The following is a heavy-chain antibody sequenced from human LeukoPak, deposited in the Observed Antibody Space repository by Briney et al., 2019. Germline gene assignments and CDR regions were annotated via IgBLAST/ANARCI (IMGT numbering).Heavy chain of an antibody. CDR2: ISSDGSST. Sequence: GGSLRLSCAASGFIFSSYWMHWVREAPEKGLVWVSHISSDGSSTTHADSVKGRFNISRDNAENTLYLQMNSLRGEDTAVYYCARERGEYELNSQGYWRQGTVVSVSS. D-gene: IGHD2/OR15-2a*01. V-gene: IGHV3-74*03. CDR1: GFIFSSYW. J-gene: IGHJ4*02. CDR3: ARERGEYELNSQGY.